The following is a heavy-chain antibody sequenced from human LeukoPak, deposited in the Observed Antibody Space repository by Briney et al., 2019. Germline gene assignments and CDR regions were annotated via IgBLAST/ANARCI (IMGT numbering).Heavy chain of an antibody. J-gene: IGHJ4*02. Sequence: GGSLRLSCAASGFTFSDYCMSWIRQAPGKGLEWVSAISGSGGSTYYADSVKGRFTISRDNSKNTLYLQMNSLRAEDTAVYYCAKETYYYGSGSPYFDYWGQGTLVTVSS. CDR1: GFTFSDYC. CDR3: AKETYYYGSGSPYFDY. CDR2: ISGSGGST. V-gene: IGHV3-23*01. D-gene: IGHD3-10*01.